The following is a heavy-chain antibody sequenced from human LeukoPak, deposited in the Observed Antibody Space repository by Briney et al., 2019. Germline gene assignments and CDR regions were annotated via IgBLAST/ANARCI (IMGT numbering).Heavy chain of an antibody. V-gene: IGHV3-33*01. CDR2: IWYDGSNK. D-gene: IGHD6-13*01. J-gene: IGHJ4*02. Sequence: GGSLRLSCAASGFTFSSYGMHWVRQAPGKGLEWVAVIWYDGSNKYYADSVKGRFTISRDNSKNTLYLQMNSLRAEDTAVYYCARDIAAAAGNPGDYWGQGTLVTVSS. CDR3: ARDIAAAAGNPGDY. CDR1: GFTFSSYG.